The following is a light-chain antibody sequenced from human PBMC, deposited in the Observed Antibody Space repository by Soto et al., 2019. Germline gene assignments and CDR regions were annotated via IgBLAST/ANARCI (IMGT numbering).Light chain of an antibody. CDR2: AAS. V-gene: IGKV1-9*01. Sequence: DIQLTQSPSFLSASVGDRVTITCRASQGINNYSAWYQQKPGKAPKLLIYAASTLQSGVPSRFSGSGSGTEFTLTISSLHPEDFASYYCQHLNTYLTFGGGTKVEIK. CDR1: QGINNY. CDR3: QHLNTYLT. J-gene: IGKJ4*01.